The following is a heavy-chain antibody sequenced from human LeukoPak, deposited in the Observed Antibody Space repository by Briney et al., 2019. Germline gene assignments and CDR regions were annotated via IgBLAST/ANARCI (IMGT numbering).Heavy chain of an antibody. CDR3: ARAVNFDPPDY. CDR1: GFTFSSYG. Sequence: PGGSLRLSCAASGFTFSSYGMHWGRQAPGKGLEWVAVIWYDGSNKYYAHSAKGRFTISRDNSKNTLYLQMNSLRAEDTAVYYCARAVNFDPPDYWGQGTLVTVSS. V-gene: IGHV3-33*01. D-gene: IGHD3-9*01. CDR2: IWYDGSNK. J-gene: IGHJ4*02.